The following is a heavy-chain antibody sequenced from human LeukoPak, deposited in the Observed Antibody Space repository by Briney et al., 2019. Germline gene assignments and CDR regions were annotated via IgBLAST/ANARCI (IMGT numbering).Heavy chain of an antibody. Sequence: SETLSLTCTVSGGSISSSSYYWGWIRQPPGKGLEWIGSIYYSGSTYYNPSLKSRVTITVDTSKNQFSLKLSSVTAADTAVYYCARVGIAARTFDYWGQGTLVTVSS. J-gene: IGHJ4*02. CDR2: IYYSGST. CDR3: ARVGIAARTFDY. D-gene: IGHD6-6*01. CDR1: GGSISSSSYY. V-gene: IGHV4-39*07.